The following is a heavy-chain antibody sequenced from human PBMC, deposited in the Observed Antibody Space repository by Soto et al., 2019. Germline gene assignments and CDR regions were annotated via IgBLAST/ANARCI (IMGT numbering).Heavy chain of an antibody. D-gene: IGHD6-19*01. Sequence: GGSLRLSCAASGFTFSSYWMSWVRQAPGKGLEWVANIKQDGSEKYYVDSVKGRFTISRDNAKNSLYLQMNSLRAEDTAVYYCARESSSGWYYFDYWGQGTLVTVSS. CDR2: IKQDGSEK. CDR3: ARESSSGWYYFDY. CDR1: GFTFSSYW. V-gene: IGHV3-7*03. J-gene: IGHJ4*02.